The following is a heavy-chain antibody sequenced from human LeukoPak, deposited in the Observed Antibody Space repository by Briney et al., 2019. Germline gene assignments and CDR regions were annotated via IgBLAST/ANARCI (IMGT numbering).Heavy chain of an antibody. D-gene: IGHD2-15*01. CDR3: ARGRWQFDY. CDR1: GHSIINSYY. Sequence: SETLSLTCTVSGHSIINSYYWGWIRQPPGKGLEWIGSIYHTGATYYNPSLKSRVTISVDTSENQFSLKLNSVTAADTAVYYCARGRWQFDYWGQGTLVTVFS. CDR2: IYHTGAT. V-gene: IGHV4-38-2*02. J-gene: IGHJ4*02.